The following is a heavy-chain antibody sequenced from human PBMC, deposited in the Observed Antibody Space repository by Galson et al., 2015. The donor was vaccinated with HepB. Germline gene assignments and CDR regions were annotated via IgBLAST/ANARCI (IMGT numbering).Heavy chain of an antibody. CDR1: GGTFSSYT. CDR3: ARDRYTAMALFDY. D-gene: IGHD5-18*01. CDR2: IIPILGIA. Sequence: SVKVSCKASGGTFSSYTISWVRQAPGQGLEWMGSIIPILGIANYAQKFQGRVTITADKSTSTAYMELSSLRSEDTAVYYCARDRYTAMALFDYWGQGTLVTVSS. V-gene: IGHV1-69*04. J-gene: IGHJ4*02.